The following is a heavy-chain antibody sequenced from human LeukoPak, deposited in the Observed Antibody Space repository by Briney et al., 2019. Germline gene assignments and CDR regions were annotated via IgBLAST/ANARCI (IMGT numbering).Heavy chain of an antibody. J-gene: IGHJ4*02. CDR2: IYYSGST. V-gene: IGHV4-39*07. CDR3: ARGAFLEWELFDY. D-gene: IGHD1-26*01. CDR1: GGSISSSSYY. Sequence: SETLSLTCTVSGGSISSSSYYWGWIRQPPGKGLEWIGSIYYSGSTYYNPSLKSRVTISVDTSKNQFSLKLSSVTAADTAVYYCARGAFLEWELFDYWGQGTLVTVSS.